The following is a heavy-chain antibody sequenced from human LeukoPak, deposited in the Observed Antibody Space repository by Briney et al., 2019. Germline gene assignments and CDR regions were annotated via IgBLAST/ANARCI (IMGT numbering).Heavy chain of an antibody. Sequence: PSETLSLTCTVSGGSISSYYWSWIRQPAGKGLEWIGRIYTSGSTNYNPSLKSRVTMSVDTSKNQFSLKLSSVTAADTAAYYCARELRYFDWSNYYFDYWGQGTLVTVSS. CDR2: IYTSGST. V-gene: IGHV4-4*07. CDR3: ARELRYFDWSNYYFDY. D-gene: IGHD3-9*01. J-gene: IGHJ4*02. CDR1: GGSISSYY.